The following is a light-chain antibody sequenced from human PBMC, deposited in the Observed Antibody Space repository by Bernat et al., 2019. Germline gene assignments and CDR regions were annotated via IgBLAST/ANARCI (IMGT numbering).Light chain of an antibody. CDR2: INN. V-gene: IGLV1-44*01. Sequence: QSVLTQPPSASGTPGQRVTIPCSGSSSNIGSNTVNWYQQLPGTGPKLLIYINNQRPSGGPDRFSGSKSGTSASLAISGLQSEDEADYYCAAWDDSLNGYVFGTGTKVTVL. CDR3: AAWDDSLNGYV. CDR1: SSNIGSNT. J-gene: IGLJ1*01.